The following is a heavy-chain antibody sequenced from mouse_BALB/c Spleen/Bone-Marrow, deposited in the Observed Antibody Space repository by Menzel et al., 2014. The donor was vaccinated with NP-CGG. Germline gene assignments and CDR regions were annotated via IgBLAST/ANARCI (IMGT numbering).Heavy chain of an antibody. D-gene: IGHD4-1*01. V-gene: IGHV3-8*02. CDR1: GDSITSGY. CDR3: ASWGFAY. CDR2: ISNSGST. Sequence: EVKVIESGPSLVKPSQTLSLTCSVTGDSITSGYWNWIRKVPGNKLEYMGYISNSGSTYYNPSLKSLISITRDTSKNQYYLQLNSVTTEDTATYYCASWGFAYWGQGTLVTVSA. J-gene: IGHJ3*01.